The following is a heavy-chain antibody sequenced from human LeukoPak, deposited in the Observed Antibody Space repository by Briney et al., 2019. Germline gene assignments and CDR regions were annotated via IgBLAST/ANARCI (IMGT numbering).Heavy chain of an antibody. V-gene: IGHV4-4*07. Sequence: SETLSLTCTVSGGSISNYFWSWIRQPAGKGLESIGRIYTSGSTNYNPSLQSRVTMSLDTSKNQFSLNLSSVTAADTAVYYCARDRGGSRRYFDYWGQGTLVTVSS. CDR1: GGSISNYF. J-gene: IGHJ4*02. CDR2: IYTSGST. CDR3: ARDRGGSRRYFDY. D-gene: IGHD6-13*01.